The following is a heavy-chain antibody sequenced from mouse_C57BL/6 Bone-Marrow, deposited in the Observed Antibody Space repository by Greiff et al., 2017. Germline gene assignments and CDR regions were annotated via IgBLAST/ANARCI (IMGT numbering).Heavy chain of an antibody. J-gene: IGHJ4*01. CDR2: IDPSDSYT. Sequence: QVQLQQPGAELVMPGASVKLSCKASGYNFTSYWMHWVKQRPGQGLEWIGEIDPSDSYTNYNQKFKGKSTLAVDKSSSTAYMQLSSLTSEDSAVYYCARSNYGNFDAMCNLGQGTSVTVSS. D-gene: IGHD2-1*01. V-gene: IGHV1-69*01. CDR3: ARSNYGNFDAMCN. CDR1: GYNFTSYW.